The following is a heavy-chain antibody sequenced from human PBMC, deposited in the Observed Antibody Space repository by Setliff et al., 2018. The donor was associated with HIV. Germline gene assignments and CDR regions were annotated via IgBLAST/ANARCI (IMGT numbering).Heavy chain of an antibody. Sequence: ASVKVSCKASGYTFSSYGISWVRQAPGQGLEWLGWISLHNDNTNYAQKFQGRVTMTADTSTNTVYVDLRSLGSDDTAVYHCARVDGFNNYDSGGLDYWGQGTLVTVSS. J-gene: IGHJ4*02. V-gene: IGHV1-18*01. CDR1: GYTFSSYG. CDR2: ISLHNDNT. D-gene: IGHD3-3*01. CDR3: ARVDGFNNYDSGGLDY.